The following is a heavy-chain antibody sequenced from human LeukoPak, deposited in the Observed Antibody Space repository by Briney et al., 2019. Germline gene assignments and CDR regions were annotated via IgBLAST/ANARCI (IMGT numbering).Heavy chain of an antibody. J-gene: IGHJ4*02. CDR3: ARIGNNWYFDY. CDR2: IYYSGST. CDR1: GGSISSYY. Sequence: PSETLSLNCTVSGGSISSYYWSWIRQPPGKGLEWIGYIYYSGSTNYNPSLKSRVTISVDTSKNQFSLKLSSVTAADTAVYYCARIGNNWYFDYWGQGTLVTVSS. D-gene: IGHD1-20*01. V-gene: IGHV4-59*08.